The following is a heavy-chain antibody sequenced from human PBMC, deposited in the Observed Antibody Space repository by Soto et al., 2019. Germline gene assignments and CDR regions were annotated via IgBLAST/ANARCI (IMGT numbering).Heavy chain of an antibody. CDR3: AGGGGIVVVTAPYEH. Sequence: SVKVSCKASGYTFSSYYMNWVRQAPGQGLEWLGIINPSGGYTNYAQRYLGRDNMTSGTSTSTVHMELGSLMSEDMAVYFFAGGGGIVVVTAPYEHWGQGTLVSVSS. D-gene: IGHD2-21*02. J-gene: IGHJ1*01. CDR2: INPSGGYT. CDR1: GYTFSSYY. V-gene: IGHV1-46*03.